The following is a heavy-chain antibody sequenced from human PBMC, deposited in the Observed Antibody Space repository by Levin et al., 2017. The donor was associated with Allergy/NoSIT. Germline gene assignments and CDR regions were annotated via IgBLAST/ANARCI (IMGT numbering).Heavy chain of an antibody. V-gene: IGHV4-4*07. Sequence: GSLRLSCTVSGGSISSYYWSWIRQPAGKGLEWIGRIYTSGSTNYNPSLKSRVTMSVDTSKNQFSLKLSSVTAADTAVYYCARDQEGDGSGGPFDYWGQGTLVTVSS. J-gene: IGHJ4*02. CDR3: ARDQEGDGSGGPFDY. CDR1: GGSISSYY. D-gene: IGHD6-19*01. CDR2: IYTSGST.